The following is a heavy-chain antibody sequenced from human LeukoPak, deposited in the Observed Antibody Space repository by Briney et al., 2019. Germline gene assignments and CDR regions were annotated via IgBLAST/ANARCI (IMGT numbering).Heavy chain of an antibody. CDR2: IIPILGIA. CDR1: GGTFSSYA. V-gene: IGHV1-69*04. J-gene: IGHJ5*02. D-gene: IGHD4-17*01. CDR3: ARDPDYGDYVTGEKNP. Sequence: ASVKVSCKASGGTFSSYAISWVRQAPGQGLEWMGRIIPILGIANYAQKFQGRVTITADKSTSTAYMGLSSLRSEDTAVYYCARDPDYGDYVTGEKNPWGQGTLVTVSS.